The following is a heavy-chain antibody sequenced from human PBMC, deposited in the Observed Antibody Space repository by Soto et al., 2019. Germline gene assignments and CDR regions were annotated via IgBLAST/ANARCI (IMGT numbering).Heavy chain of an antibody. D-gene: IGHD1-1*01. V-gene: IGHV1-18*01. CDR3: AGGRYGDY. J-gene: IGHJ4*02. Sequence: QVHLVQSGAEVKKPGASVKVSCKASGYTFTSYGITWVRQAPGQGLEWMGWISAHNGNTDYAQKLQGRVIVTRDTSTSTPYMELRSLISDDTAVYYCAGGRYGDYWGQGALVTVSS. CDR1: GYTFTSYG. CDR2: ISAHNGNT.